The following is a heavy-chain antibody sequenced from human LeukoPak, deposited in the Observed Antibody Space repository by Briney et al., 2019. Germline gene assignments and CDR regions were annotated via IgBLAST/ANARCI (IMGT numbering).Heavy chain of an antibody. CDR3: ARDGRWLQLVQRGLLDAFDI. CDR1: GASISSYY. V-gene: IGHV4-38-2*02. CDR2: IYHSGST. J-gene: IGHJ3*02. D-gene: IGHD5-24*01. Sequence: SETLSLTCTVSGASISSYYWSWIRQPPGKGLEWIGSIYHSGSTYYNPSLKSRVTISVDTSKNQVSLKLTSVTAADTAVYYCARDGRWLQLVQRGLLDAFDIWGQGTMVTVSS.